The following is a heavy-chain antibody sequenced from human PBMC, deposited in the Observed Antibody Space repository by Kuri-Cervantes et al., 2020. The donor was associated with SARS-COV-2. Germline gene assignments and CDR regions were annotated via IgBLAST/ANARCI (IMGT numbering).Heavy chain of an antibody. Sequence: GESLKISCTASGFIFSDYYMTWIRQAPGKGLEWVSNIGPSGTTKYYADSVKGRFTISRDNAKNSLYLQMNSLRVEDTALYHCARVITALYYYYMDVWGKGTTVTVSS. J-gene: IGHJ6*03. CDR2: IGPSGTTK. D-gene: IGHD5-18*01. CDR1: GFIFSDYY. V-gene: IGHV3-11*01. CDR3: ARVITALYYYYMDV.